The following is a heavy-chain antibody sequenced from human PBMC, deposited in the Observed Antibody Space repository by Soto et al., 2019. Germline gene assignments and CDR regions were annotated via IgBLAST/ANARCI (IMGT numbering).Heavy chain of an antibody. CDR1: GGSFSGYY. Sequence: SETLTLTCAVDGGSFSGYYWCWIRRPPGKGLEWIGEINHSGSTNYNPSLKSRVTISVDTSKNQFSLKLSSVTAADTAVYYCATRTAIAAHDYWGQGTLVTVSS. D-gene: IGHD6-6*01. CDR2: INHSGST. V-gene: IGHV4-34*01. J-gene: IGHJ4*02. CDR3: ATRTAIAAHDY.